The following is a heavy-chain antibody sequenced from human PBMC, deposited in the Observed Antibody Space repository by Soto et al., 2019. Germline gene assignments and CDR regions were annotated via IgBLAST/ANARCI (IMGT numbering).Heavy chain of an antibody. CDR1: GFTFSSYA. Sequence: GGSLRLSCAASGFTFSSYAMSWVRQAPGKGLEWVSAISGSGGSTYYADSVKGRFTIPRDNSKNTLYLQMNSLRAEDTAVYYCAKDEGYYGSGSYYIYWGQGTLVTVSS. CDR2: ISGSGGST. J-gene: IGHJ4*02. D-gene: IGHD3-10*01. V-gene: IGHV3-23*01. CDR3: AKDEGYYGSGSYYIY.